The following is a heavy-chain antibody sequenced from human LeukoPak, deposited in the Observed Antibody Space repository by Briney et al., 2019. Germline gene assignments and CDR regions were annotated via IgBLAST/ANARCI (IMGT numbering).Heavy chain of an antibody. CDR3: AKTQYQLLRYYYYYYMDV. D-gene: IGHD2-2*01. J-gene: IGHJ6*03. V-gene: IGHV3-30*02. CDR2: IRYDGSNK. Sequence: GGSLRLSCAASGFTFSSYGMHWVRQAPGKGLEWVAFIRYDGSNKYYADSVKGRFTISRDNSKNTLYLQMNSLRAEDTAVYYCAKTQYQLLRYYYYYYMDVWGKGTTVTVSS. CDR1: GFTFSSYG.